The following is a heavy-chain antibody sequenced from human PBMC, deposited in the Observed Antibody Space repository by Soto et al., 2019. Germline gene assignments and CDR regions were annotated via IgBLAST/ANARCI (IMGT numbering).Heavy chain of an antibody. V-gene: IGHV1-18*01. Sequence: QVQLVQSGAEVKKPGASVKVSCKASGYTFTSYGISWVRQAPGQGLEWMGWINAYNGNTNYAQKPQXXXTXXTATSPSTAYMELRSLRSDDTAVYYCARVLPPFDTWGQGTLVTVSS. CDR3: ARVLPPFDT. CDR2: INAYNGNT. J-gene: IGHJ5*02. CDR1: GYTFTSYG.